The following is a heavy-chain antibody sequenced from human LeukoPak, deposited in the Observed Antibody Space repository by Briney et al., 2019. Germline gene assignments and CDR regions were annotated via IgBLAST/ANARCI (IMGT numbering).Heavy chain of an antibody. CDR3: AKMQGYFDY. Sequence: GGSLRLSCEASGLTFSSYGMSWVRRAPGKGLQWVSAITGDGTTTYYADSVKGRFTISRDNSKNMLYLQMSSLRAEDTAVYYCAKMQGYFDYWGQGTLVPVST. J-gene: IGHJ4*02. CDR2: ITGDGTTT. V-gene: IGHV3-23*01. CDR1: GLTFSSYG.